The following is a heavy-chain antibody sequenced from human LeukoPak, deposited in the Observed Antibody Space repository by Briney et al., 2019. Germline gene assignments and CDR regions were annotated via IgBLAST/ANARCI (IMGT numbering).Heavy chain of an antibody. CDR3: ARAGGSSCWYGFDP. CDR2: IGTVFDT. CDR1: GFTFSNYD. Sequence: GGSLRLSCAASGFTFSNYDMHWVRQAPGKGLEWVSFIGTVFDTSYPGSVKGRFTISRENAKNSVYLQMNSLRAGDTAVYYCARAGGSSCWYGFDPWGQGTLVTVSS. D-gene: IGHD6-19*01. V-gene: IGHV3-13*04. J-gene: IGHJ5*02.